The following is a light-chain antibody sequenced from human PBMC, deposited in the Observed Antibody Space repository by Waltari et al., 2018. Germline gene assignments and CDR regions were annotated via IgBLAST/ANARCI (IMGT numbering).Light chain of an antibody. V-gene: IGKV1-6*01. CDR1: QGIRND. CDR2: AAS. Sequence: AIQMTQSPSSLSASVGDRVTITCRASQGIRNDLGWYQQKPGKAPKLLNYAASSLQSGVPSRFSGSGSGTDFTLTISSLQAEDFATYYCLQDYNYPRTFGQGTKLEIK. CDR3: LQDYNYPRT. J-gene: IGKJ2*01.